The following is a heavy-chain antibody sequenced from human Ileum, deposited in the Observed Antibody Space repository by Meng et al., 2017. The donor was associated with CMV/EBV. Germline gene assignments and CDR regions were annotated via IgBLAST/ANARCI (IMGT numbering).Heavy chain of an antibody. D-gene: IGHD1-1*01. CDR2: IITNTGGT. J-gene: IGHJ4*02. CDR1: GSPFTGYN. Sequence: KVSCKASGSPFTGYNMHWVRQAPGQGLEWMGRIITNTGGTNYAQKFQGRVTMTRDTSISTGYMELNSLRSDDTAVYYCARGHNFGFEYWGQGTLVTVSS. V-gene: IGHV1-2*06. CDR3: ARGHNFGFEY.